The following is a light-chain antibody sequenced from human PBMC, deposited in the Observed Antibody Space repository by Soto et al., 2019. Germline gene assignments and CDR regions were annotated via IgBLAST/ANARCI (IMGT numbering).Light chain of an antibody. CDR1: SSNIGSNY. CDR3: AAWDDSLSGWV. Sequence: QSVLTQPPSASGTPEQRVTISCSGSSSNIGSNYVYWYQQLPGTAPKLLIYSNNQRPSGVPDRFSGYKSGTSASLAISGLRSEDEADYYCAAWDDSLSGWVFGGGTKVTVL. J-gene: IGLJ3*02. V-gene: IGLV1-47*02. CDR2: SNN.